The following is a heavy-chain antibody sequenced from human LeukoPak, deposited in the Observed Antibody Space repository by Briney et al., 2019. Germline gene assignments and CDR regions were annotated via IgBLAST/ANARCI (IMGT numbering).Heavy chain of an antibody. V-gene: IGHV3-66*01. D-gene: IGHD4-17*01. CDR1: GFTVSSNY. J-gene: IGHJ4*02. CDR2: IYSGGST. Sequence: GGSLRLSCAASGFTVSSNYMSWVRQAPGKGLEWVSVIYSGGSTYYADSVKGRFTISRDNSKNTLYLQMNSLRAEDTAVYYCAREKNDYGDAFDYWGQGTLVTVSS. CDR3: AREKNDYGDAFDY.